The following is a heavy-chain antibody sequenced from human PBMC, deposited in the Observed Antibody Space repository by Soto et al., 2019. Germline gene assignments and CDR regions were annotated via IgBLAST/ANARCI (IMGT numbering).Heavy chain of an antibody. CDR2: IDGAAATT. D-gene: IGHD1-26*01. CDR3: ARGGAMGVDY. Sequence: GGSLRLSCTASGFTFNNKWMHWVRQAPGKGLVWLSRIDGAAATTNYADSLKGRFTISRDNAKNIVFLHVNGLTDEDTAVYYCARGGAMGVDYWGQGTLVTVSS. V-gene: IGHV3-74*01. CDR1: GFTFNNKW. J-gene: IGHJ4*02.